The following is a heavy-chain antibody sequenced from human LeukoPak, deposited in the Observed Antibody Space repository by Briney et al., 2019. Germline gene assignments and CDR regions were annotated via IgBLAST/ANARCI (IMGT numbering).Heavy chain of an antibody. D-gene: IGHD3-22*01. CDR2: ISGSGGST. CDR1: GFTFSSYA. V-gene: IGHV3-23*01. CDR3: ATRSGYYQPFDY. J-gene: IGHJ4*02. Sequence: GGSLRLSCAASGFTFSSYAMSWVRQAPGKGLEWVSAISGSGGSTYYADSVKGRFTISRDNSKNTLYLEMNSLRAEDTAVYYCATRSGYYQPFDYWGQGTLVTVSS.